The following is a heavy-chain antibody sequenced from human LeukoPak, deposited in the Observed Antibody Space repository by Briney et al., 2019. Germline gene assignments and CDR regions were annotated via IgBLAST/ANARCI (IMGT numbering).Heavy chain of an antibody. Sequence: PGGSLRLSCAASGFTFSSYGMSWVRQAPGKGLEWVSAISGSGGSTYYADSVKGRFTISRDNSKNTLYLQMNSLRAEDTAVYYCAKDLYIVVVTAQVSFDYWGQGTLVTVSS. V-gene: IGHV3-23*01. CDR2: ISGSGGST. J-gene: IGHJ4*02. CDR1: GFTFSSYG. D-gene: IGHD2-21*02. CDR3: AKDLYIVVVTAQVSFDY.